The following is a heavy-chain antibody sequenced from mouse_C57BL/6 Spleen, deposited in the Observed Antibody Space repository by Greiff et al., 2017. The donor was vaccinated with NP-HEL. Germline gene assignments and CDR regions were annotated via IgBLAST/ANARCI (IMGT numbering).Heavy chain of an antibody. J-gene: IGHJ2*01. V-gene: IGHV10-1*01. CDR1: GFSFNTYA. CDR2: IRSKSNNYAT. CDR3: VRSLYYGTFDY. D-gene: IGHD2-1*01. Sequence: EVQLVESGGGLVQPKGSLKLSCAASGFSFNTYAMNWVRQAPGKGLEWVARIRSKSNNYATYYADSVKDRFTISRDDSESMLYLQMNNLKTEDTAMYYCVRSLYYGTFDYWGQGTTLTVSS.